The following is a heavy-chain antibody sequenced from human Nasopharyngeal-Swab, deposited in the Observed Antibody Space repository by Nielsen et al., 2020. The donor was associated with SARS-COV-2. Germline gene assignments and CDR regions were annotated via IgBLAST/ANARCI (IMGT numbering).Heavy chain of an antibody. CDR2: INPNSGGT. CDR3: AREGYSSSWAEAFDI. D-gene: IGHD6-13*01. J-gene: IGHJ3*02. V-gene: IGHV1-2*04. Sequence: ASVKVSCKASGYTFTGYYMHWVRQAPGQGLEWMGWINPNSGGTNYAQKFQGWVTMTRDTSISTAYMELSRLRSDDTAVYYCAREGYSSSWAEAFDIWGQGTMVTVPS. CDR1: GYTFTGYY.